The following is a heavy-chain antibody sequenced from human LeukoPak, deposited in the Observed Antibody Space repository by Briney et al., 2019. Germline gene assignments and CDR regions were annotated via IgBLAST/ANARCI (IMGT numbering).Heavy chain of an antibody. CDR1: GYTFTGYY. D-gene: IGHD3-9*01. Sequence: ASVKVSCKASGYTFTGYYMHWVRQAPGQGLEGMGWINPNSGGTNYAQKFQGRVTMTRDTSISTAYMELSRLRSDDTAVYYCARDHTSYDILTGYYYYYYMDVWGKGTTVTVSS. J-gene: IGHJ6*03. CDR3: ARDHTSYDILTGYYYYYYMDV. CDR2: INPNSGGT. V-gene: IGHV1-2*02.